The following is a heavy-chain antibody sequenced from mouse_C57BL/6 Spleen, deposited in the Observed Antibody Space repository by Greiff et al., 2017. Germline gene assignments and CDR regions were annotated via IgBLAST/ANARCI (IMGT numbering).Heavy chain of an antibody. CDR2: IYPGDGDT. V-gene: IGHV1-80*01. CDR3: ARSEEYYCDH. J-gene: IGHJ2*01. Sequence: VQLQQSGAELVKPGASVKISCKASGYAFSSYWMNWVKQRPGKGLEWIGQIYPGDGDTNYNGKFKGKATLTADKSSSTAYMHHSSLTSEDSAVYFCARSEEYYCDHWGKGTTLTVSS. CDR1: GYAFSSYW.